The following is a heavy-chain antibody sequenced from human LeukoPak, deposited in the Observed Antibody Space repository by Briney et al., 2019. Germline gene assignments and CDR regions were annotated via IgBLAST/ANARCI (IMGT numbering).Heavy chain of an antibody. V-gene: IGHV4-39*01. D-gene: IGHD3-9*01. CDR3: ASPSMRYFDWLLPHDAFDI. CDR2: IYYSGST. CDR1: GDSISSYY. Sequence: SETLSLTCTVSGDSISSYYWGWIRQPPGKGLEWIGSIYYSGSTYYNPSLKSRVTISVDTSKNQFSLKLSSVTAADTAVYYCASPSMRYFDWLLPHDAFDIWGQGTMVTVSS. J-gene: IGHJ3*02.